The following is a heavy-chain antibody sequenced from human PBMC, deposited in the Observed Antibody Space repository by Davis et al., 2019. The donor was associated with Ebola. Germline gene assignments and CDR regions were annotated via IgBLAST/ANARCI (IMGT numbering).Heavy chain of an antibody. D-gene: IGHD3-16*01. CDR1: GDSISSGHYY. CDR2: IYYSGST. V-gene: IGHV4-31*03. CDR3: ARDPGSSRWGPYYYGMDV. J-gene: IGHJ6*02. Sequence: PSETLSLTCTVSGDSISSGHYYWSWIRQHPGEGLEWIGYIYYSGSTYYNPSLKSRVTISVDKSKNQFSLKLSSVTAADTAVYYCARDPGSSRWGPYYYGMDVWGQGTTVTVSS.